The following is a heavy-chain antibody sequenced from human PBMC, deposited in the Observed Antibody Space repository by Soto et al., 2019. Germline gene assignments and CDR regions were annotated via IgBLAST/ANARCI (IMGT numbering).Heavy chain of an antibody. CDR3: ARDGRNGYKD. Sequence: PSETLSLTCTVSGGSISSGDNFWSWIRQPPGKSLEWIGYIYYSGSTYYNPSLKSRVTISMHTSKNQFSLMLSSVTAADTAVYYCARDGRNGYKDWGQGTPVTVPQ. J-gene: IGHJ4*02. V-gene: IGHV4-30-4*01. CDR2: IYYSGST. D-gene: IGHD5-12*01. CDR1: GGSISSGDNF.